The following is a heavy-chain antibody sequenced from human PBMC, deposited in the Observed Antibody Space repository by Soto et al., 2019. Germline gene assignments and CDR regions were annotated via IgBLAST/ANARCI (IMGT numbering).Heavy chain of an antibody. V-gene: IGHV4-31*03. CDR2: IYYSGST. Sequence: SETLSLTCTASGGSISRGGYYWSWIRQHPGKGLEWIGYIYYSGSTYYNPSLKSRVTISVDTSKNQFSLKLSSVTAADTAVYYCARDVGYCSGGSCYEGQAFDIWGQGTMVTVSS. CDR1: GGSISRGGYY. J-gene: IGHJ3*02. CDR3: ARDVGYCSGGSCYEGQAFDI. D-gene: IGHD2-15*01.